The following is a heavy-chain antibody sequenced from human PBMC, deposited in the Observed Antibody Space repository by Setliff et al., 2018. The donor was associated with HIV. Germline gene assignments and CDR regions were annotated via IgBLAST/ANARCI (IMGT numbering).Heavy chain of an antibody. CDR3: ARDRGWELSHPPFFDY. CDR1: GYTFTSYG. Sequence: ASVKVSCKASGYTFTSYGISWVRQAPGQGLEWMGWISAYNGHTNYAQKFQSRITIVADKLTSASYMELSSLRSDDTAIYYCARDRGWELSHPPFFDYWGQGILVTVSS. J-gene: IGHJ4*02. V-gene: IGHV1-18*01. D-gene: IGHD1-7*01. CDR2: ISAYNGHT.